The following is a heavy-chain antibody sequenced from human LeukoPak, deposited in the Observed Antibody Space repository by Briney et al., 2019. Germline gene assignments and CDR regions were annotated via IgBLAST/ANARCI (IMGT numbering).Heavy chain of an antibody. Sequence: GGSLRLSCAASGFTFSGYAMSWVRQAPGKGLEWVSAISGSGGSTYYAVSVKGRFTISRDNSKNTLYLQMNSLRAEDTAVYYCAKITDYYDSSGYGYFDYWGQGTLVTVSS. CDR1: GFTFSGYA. CDR2: ISGSGGST. CDR3: AKITDYYDSSGYGYFDY. V-gene: IGHV3-23*01. J-gene: IGHJ4*02. D-gene: IGHD3-22*01.